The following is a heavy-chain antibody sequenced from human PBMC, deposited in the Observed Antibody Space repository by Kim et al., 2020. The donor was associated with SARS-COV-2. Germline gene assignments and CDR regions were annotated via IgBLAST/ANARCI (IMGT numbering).Heavy chain of an antibody. CDR2: IYYSGST. CDR3: ARDEDSSGWGFDY. V-gene: IGHV4-59*13. CDR1: GGSISSYY. Sequence: SETLSLTCTVSGGSISSYYWSWIRQPPGKGLEWIGYIYYSGSTNYNPSLKSRVTISVDTSKNQFSLKLSSVTAAETAVYYCARDEDSSGWGFDYWGQGTLVTVSS. D-gene: IGHD6-19*01. J-gene: IGHJ4*02.